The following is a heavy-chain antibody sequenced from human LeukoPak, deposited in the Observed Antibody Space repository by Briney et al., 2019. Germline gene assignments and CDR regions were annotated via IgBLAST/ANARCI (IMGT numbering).Heavy chain of an antibody. CDR3: ARGVSSRRFPPDY. D-gene: IGHD6-13*01. V-gene: IGHV4-34*01. Sequence: PSETLSLTCAVYGGSFSGYYWSWIRQPPGKGLEWIGEINHSGSTNYNPSLKSRVTISVDTSKNQFSLKLSSVTAADTAVYYCARGVSSRRFPPDYWGQGTLVTVSS. CDR2: INHSGST. J-gene: IGHJ4*02. CDR1: GGSFSGYY.